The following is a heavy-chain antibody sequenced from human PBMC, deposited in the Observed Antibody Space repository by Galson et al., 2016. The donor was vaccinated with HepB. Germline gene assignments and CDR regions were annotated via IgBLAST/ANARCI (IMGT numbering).Heavy chain of an antibody. D-gene: IGHD3-22*01. CDR3: ARLRRDSGGYYGYYYYYGMDV. CDR1: GYTFTSYN. J-gene: IGHJ6*02. Sequence: SVKVSCKASGYTFTSYNINWVRQATGQGLEWMGWMNPNTGDIGYAHKFQGRVTMTTNTSISTAYMELSSLRSEDTAVYYCARLRRDSGGYYGYYYYYGMDVWGQGTAVTVS. V-gene: IGHV1-8*01. CDR2: MNPNTGDI.